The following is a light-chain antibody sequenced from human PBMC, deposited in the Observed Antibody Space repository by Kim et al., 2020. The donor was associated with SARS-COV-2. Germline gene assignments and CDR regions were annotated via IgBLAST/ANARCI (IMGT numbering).Light chain of an antibody. CDR2: RDT. J-gene: IGLJ2*01. CDR1: SLSNSD. CDR3: HSRQRSGTQMF. V-gene: IGLV3-19*01. Sequence: SSELTQDPPVSVALGQTVTITCQGDSLSNSDASWYQLRPGQAPLLVIYRDTNRPSGIPDRFSGSRSGTTSSLTITGAQAEDEADYYCHSRQRSGTQMFFG.